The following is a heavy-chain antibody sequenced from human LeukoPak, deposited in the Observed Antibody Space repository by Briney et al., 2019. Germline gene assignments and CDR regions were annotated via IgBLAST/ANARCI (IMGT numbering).Heavy chain of an antibody. CDR2: IWYDGSNK. J-gene: IGHJ4*02. Sequence: GRSLRLSCAASGFTFSNSGMHWVRQAPGKGLQWVALIWYDGSNKYYADSVKGRFTISRDNSKTTLYLQMNSLRAEDTAEYYCARGRSSGWPYYFDYWGQGTLVTVSS. CDR3: ARGRSSGWPYYFDY. V-gene: IGHV3-33*01. D-gene: IGHD6-19*01. CDR1: GFTFSNSG.